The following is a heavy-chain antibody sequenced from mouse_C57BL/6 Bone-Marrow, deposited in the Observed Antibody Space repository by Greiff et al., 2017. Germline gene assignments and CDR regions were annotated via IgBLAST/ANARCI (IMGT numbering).Heavy chain of an antibody. CDR3: ARERGITTVVEYYAMDY. CDR2: INYDGSST. Sequence: EVMLVESEGGLVQPGSSMKLSCTASGFTFSDYYMAWVRQVPEKGLEWVANINYDGSSTYYLDSLKSRFIISRDNAKNILYLQMSSLKSEDTATYYCARERGITTVVEYYAMDYWGQGTSVTVSS. D-gene: IGHD1-1*01. CDR1: GFTFSDYY. J-gene: IGHJ4*01. V-gene: IGHV5-16*01.